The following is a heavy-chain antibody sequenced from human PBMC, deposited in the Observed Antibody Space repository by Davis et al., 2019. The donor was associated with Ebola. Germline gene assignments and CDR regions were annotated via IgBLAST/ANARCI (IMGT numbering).Heavy chain of an antibody. D-gene: IGHD5-18*01. V-gene: IGHV3-33*01. CDR3: ARDRRYSYAEYYYYGMDV. Sequence: GESLKISCAASGFTFSSYGMHWVRQAPGKGLEWVAVIWYDGSNKYYADSVKGRFTISRDNSKNTLYLQMNSLRAEDTAVYYCARDRRYSYAEYYYYGMDVWGQGTTVTVSS. J-gene: IGHJ6*02. CDR1: GFTFSSYG. CDR2: IWYDGSNK.